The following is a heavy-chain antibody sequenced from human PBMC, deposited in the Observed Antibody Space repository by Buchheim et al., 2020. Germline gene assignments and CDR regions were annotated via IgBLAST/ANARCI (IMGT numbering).Heavy chain of an antibody. D-gene: IGHD3-16*01. CDR1: GYTFTSYY. CDR2: INPSGGST. J-gene: IGHJ5*02. V-gene: IGHV1-46*01. Sequence: QVQLVQSGAEVKKPGASVKVSCKASGYTFTSYYMHWVRQAPGQGLEWMGIINPSGGSTSYAQKFQGRDTMTRDTSTSTVYMELSSLRSEDTAVYYCARVHITGLGTPTWFDPWGQGTL. CDR3: ARVHITGLGTPTWFDP.